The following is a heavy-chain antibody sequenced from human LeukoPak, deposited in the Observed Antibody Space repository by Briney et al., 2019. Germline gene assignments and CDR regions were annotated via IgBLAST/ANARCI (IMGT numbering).Heavy chain of an antibody. D-gene: IGHD3-22*01. J-gene: IGHJ4*02. CDR1: GGTFSSYA. CDR2: VSGYNGNT. V-gene: IGHV1-18*01. CDR3: AKDIHPGLDSGASCCFDY. Sequence: APVKVSCKASGGTFSSYAISWVRQAPGQGLEWMGWVSGYNGNTNYARNVQGRVTMTTDTSTNTAYMELRSLRSDDTAVYYCAKDIHPGLDSGASCCFDYWGQGTPVTVSS.